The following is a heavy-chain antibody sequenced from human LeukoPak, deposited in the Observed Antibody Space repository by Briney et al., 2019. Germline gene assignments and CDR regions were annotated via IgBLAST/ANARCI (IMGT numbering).Heavy chain of an antibody. CDR1: GYTFTSYY. CDR3: ARAYPYSYYMDV. V-gene: IGHV1-8*03. CDR2: MNANSGDT. J-gene: IGHJ6*03. Sequence: ASVKVSCKASGYTFTSYYMHWVRQAPGQGLEWMGWMNANSGDTGYAQKFQGRVTITRDTSISTAYMELSSLRSEDTAVYYCARAYPYSYYMDVWGKGTTVTVSS.